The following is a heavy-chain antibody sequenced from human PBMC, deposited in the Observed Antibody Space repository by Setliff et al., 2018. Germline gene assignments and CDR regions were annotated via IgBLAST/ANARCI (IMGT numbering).Heavy chain of an antibody. CDR3: ARTGTYRYFDY. V-gene: IGHV4-4*02. D-gene: IGHD1-1*01. J-gene: IGHJ4*02. Sequence: SETLSLTCTVSGGSISSSNWWTWVRQPPGKGLEWIGYIYYSGSTSYYNPSLKSRVTISVDTSKNQFFLKLRSVTAEDTAVYYCARTGTYRYFDYWGQGTVVTVSS. CDR1: GGSISSSNW. CDR2: IYYSGSTS.